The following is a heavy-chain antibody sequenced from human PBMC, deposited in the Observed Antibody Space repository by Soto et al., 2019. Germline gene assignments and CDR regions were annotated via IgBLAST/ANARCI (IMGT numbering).Heavy chain of an antibody. CDR3: ARRRFSGSYYNYGMDV. V-gene: IGHV1-8*01. CDR1: GYTFTSYD. Sequence: ASVNVSCKASGYTFTSYDINWVRQATGQGLEWMGWMNPNSGNTGYAQKFQGRVTMTRNTSISTAYMELSSLRSEDTAVYYCARRRFSGSYYNYGMDVWGQGTTVTVSS. D-gene: IGHD3-10*01. J-gene: IGHJ6*02. CDR2: MNPNSGNT.